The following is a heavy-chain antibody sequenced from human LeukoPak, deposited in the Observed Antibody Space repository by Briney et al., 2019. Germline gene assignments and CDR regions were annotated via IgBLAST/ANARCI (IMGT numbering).Heavy chain of an antibody. V-gene: IGHV4-61*02. CDR2: ISSTGST. Sequence: TSETLSLTCTVSGGSISSGGHYWSWIRQPAGKGLEYLGRISSTGSTNYNPSLRSRVTISADTSKNHFSLKLTSVTAADTAVYYCARGQWLATGGGFDYWGQGTLVTVSS. J-gene: IGHJ4*02. CDR3: ARGQWLATGGGFDY. CDR1: GGSISSGGHY. D-gene: IGHD6-19*01.